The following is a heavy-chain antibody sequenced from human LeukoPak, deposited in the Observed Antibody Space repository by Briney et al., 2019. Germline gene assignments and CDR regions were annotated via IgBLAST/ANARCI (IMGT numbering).Heavy chain of an antibody. Sequence: PGGSLILSCAATGFTFSTYGMTWVRQAPGKGLEWVSGIGGSGDSTYYADSVKGRFTISRDNSRNTVYLQMNSLRAEDTAVYYCAKDRQQLANLEYWGQGTLVTVSS. CDR1: GFTFSTYG. D-gene: IGHD6-13*01. CDR3: AKDRQQLANLEY. CDR2: IGGSGDST. J-gene: IGHJ4*02. V-gene: IGHV3-23*01.